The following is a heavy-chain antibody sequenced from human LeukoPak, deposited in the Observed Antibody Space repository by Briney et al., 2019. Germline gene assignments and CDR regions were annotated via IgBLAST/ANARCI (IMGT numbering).Heavy chain of an antibody. Sequence: ASVKVSCKASGYTFTSYDINWVRQATGQGLEWMGWMNPNSGNTGYAQMFQGRVTMTRSTSISTAYMELSSLRSEDTAVYYCARHTAMVTHYYGMDVWGQGTTVTVSS. CDR1: GYTFTSYD. D-gene: IGHD5-18*01. CDR3: ARHTAMVTHYYGMDV. J-gene: IGHJ6*02. CDR2: MNPNSGNT. V-gene: IGHV1-8*01.